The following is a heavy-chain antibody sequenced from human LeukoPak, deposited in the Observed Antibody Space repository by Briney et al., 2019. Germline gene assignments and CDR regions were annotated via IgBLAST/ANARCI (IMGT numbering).Heavy chain of an antibody. CDR3: AKLYYDFWSGYLLALRNDAFDI. Sequence: GGSLRLSCAASGFTVSSYAMSWVRQAPGKGLEWVSAISGSGGSTYYADSVKGRFTISRDNSKNTLYLQMNSLRAEDTAVYYCAKLYYDFWSGYLLALRNDAFDIWGQGTMVTVSS. CDR1: GFTVSSYA. J-gene: IGHJ3*02. D-gene: IGHD3-3*01. V-gene: IGHV3-23*01. CDR2: ISGSGGST.